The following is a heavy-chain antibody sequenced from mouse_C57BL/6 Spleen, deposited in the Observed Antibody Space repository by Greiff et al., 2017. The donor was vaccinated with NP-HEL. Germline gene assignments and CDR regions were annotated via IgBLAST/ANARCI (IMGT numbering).Heavy chain of an antibody. J-gene: IGHJ4*01. Sequence: VQLQQSGPELVKPGASVKISCKASGYTFTDYYMNWVKQSHGQSLEWIGDINPNNGGTSYNQKFKGKATLTVDKSSSTAYMELRSLTSEDSAVYYCARQGFYYAMDYWGQGTSVTVSS. CDR2: INPNNGGT. CDR1: GYTFTDYY. V-gene: IGHV1-26*01. D-gene: IGHD3-3*01. CDR3: ARQGFYYAMDY.